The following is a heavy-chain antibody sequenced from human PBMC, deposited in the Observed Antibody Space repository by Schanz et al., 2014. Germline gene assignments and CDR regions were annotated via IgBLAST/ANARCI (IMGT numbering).Heavy chain of an antibody. CDR3: ARVLLGRTGTNYFDY. CDR2: IYTSGST. V-gene: IGHV4-4*07. CDR1: GGSLSSYF. J-gene: IGHJ4*02. D-gene: IGHD1-7*01. Sequence: QVQLQESGPGLVKPSETLSLTCSVSGGSLSSYFWSWIRQPAGKGLKWIGHIYTSGSTNYNPSLKSRVTLSVDTSKNQFSLKLTSVSAADTAVYYCARVLLGRTGTNYFDYWGQGTLVSVSS.